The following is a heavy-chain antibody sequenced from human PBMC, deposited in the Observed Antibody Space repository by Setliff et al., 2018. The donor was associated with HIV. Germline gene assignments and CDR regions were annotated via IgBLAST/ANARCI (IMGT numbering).Heavy chain of an antibody. Sequence: SETLSLTCASFGGPFSDYFWTWLRQPPGKGLEWIGYIYYSGSTYYNPSLKSRVTIPVDTSKNQFSLKLSSVTAADTAVYYCASPGYYGSGSHPLFDYWGQGTLVTVSS. CDR1: GGPFSDYF. J-gene: IGHJ4*02. CDR3: ASPGYYGSGSHPLFDY. V-gene: IGHV4-34*01. CDR2: IYYSGST. D-gene: IGHD3-10*01.